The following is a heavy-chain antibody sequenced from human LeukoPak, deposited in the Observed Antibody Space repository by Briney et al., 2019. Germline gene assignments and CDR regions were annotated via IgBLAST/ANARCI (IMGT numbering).Heavy chain of an antibody. CDR1: GFTFSNYW. J-gene: IGHJ1*01. CDR2: ISPRSDYI. V-gene: IGHV3-21*01. D-gene: IGHD6-19*01. CDR3: ATGPPGGLVRQFQH. Sequence: AGGSLRLSCAASGFTFSNYWMHWVRQAPGKGLEWVSSISPRSDYIYYADSAKGRFTISRDNAKNSLFLLMNSLSAEDTAVYYCATGPPGGLVRQFQHWGQGTLVTVSS.